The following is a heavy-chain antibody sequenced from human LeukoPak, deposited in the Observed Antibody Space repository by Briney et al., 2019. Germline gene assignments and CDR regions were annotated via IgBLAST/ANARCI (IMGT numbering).Heavy chain of an antibody. CDR2: IKEDGSER. J-gene: IGHJ4*02. CDR3: ARESSGYYFDY. D-gene: IGHD6-25*01. Sequence: GGSLRLSCEGSAFIFSGHWMNWVRQTPGKGLEWVASIKEDGSERQYVDSVKGRFSISRDNTKGSLFLQLNSLRAEDTAVYYCARESSGYYFDYWGQGTLVTVSS. CDR1: AFIFSGHW. V-gene: IGHV3-7*03.